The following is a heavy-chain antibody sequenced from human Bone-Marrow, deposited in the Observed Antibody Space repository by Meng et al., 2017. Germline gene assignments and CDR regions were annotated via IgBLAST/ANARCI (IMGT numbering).Heavy chain of an antibody. CDR2: ISSSSSYI. CDR3: ARGNRGFDP. D-gene: IGHD1-14*01. J-gene: IGHJ5*02. Sequence: GEPLKISCAASGFTFSSYSMNWVRQAPGKGLEWVSSISSSSSYIYYADSVKGRFTISRDNAKNSLYLQMNSLRAEDTAVYYCARGNRGFDPWGKGTLVTVSS. V-gene: IGHV3-21*01. CDR1: GFTFSSYS.